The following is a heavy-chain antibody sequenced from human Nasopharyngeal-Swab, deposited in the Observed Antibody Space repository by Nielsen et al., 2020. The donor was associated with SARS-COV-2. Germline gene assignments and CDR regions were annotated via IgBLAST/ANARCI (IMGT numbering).Heavy chain of an antibody. D-gene: IGHD3-16*01. J-gene: IGHJ3*02. CDR3: TRVDVHDAFDM. CDR2: MNSDGSRT. CDR1: GFTFSSYW. V-gene: IGHV3-74*01. Sequence: GGSLRLSCAASGFTFSSYWMHWVRQAPGEGLVWVSRMNSDGSRTSYADSVKGRFTISRDNAKNTVYLQMNSLRGEDTAVYYCTRVDVHDAFDMWGQGTMVTVSS.